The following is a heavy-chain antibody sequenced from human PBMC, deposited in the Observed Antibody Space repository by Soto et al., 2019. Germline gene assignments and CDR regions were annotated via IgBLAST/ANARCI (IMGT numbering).Heavy chain of an antibody. CDR2: IYWTDDK. J-gene: IGHJ4*02. D-gene: IGHD3-16*01. V-gene: IGHV2-5*01. Sequence: QITLKESGPTLVEPTQTLTLTCTYSGFSLRTTGVGVGWIRQPPGKALEWPGIIYWTDDKRYSPSLKNRFTLTSDISKSQVVLTMTNMDPVDTATYYCAHTWGLPFDYWGQGTLVIVSS. CDR3: AHTWGLPFDY. CDR1: GFSLRTTGVG.